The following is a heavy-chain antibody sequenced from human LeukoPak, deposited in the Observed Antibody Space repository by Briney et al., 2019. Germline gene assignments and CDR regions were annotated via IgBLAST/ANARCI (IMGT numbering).Heavy chain of an antibody. V-gene: IGHV4-59*01. CDR3: ARHEGTAMVVSPFDY. CDR2: IHYSGST. Sequence: SETLSLTCTVSGGSISTYYWSWIRQPPGKGLEWIGYIHYSGSTNNNPSLKSRVIISVDTSKNQFSLRLSSVTAADTAVYYCARHEGTAMVVSPFDYWGQGTLVTVSS. D-gene: IGHD5-18*01. CDR1: GGSISTYY. J-gene: IGHJ4*02.